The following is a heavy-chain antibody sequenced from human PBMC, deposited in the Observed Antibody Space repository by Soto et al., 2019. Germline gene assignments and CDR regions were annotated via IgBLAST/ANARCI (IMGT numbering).Heavy chain of an antibody. V-gene: IGHV1-24*01. D-gene: IGHD3-10*01. CDR1: GYTLTELS. J-gene: IGHJ4*02. CDR2: FDPEDGET. Sequence: ASVKVSCKVSGYTLTELSMHWVRQAPGKGLEWMGGFDPEDGETIYAQKFQGRVTMTEDTSTDTAYMELSSLRSEDTAVYYCATDVRWFGDPGAFDDWGQGTLVTVSS. CDR3: ATDVRWFGDPGAFDD.